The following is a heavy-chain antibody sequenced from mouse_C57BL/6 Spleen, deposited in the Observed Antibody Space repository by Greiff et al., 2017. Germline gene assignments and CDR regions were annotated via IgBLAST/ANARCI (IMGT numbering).Heavy chain of an antibody. Sequence: QVHVKQSGAELVKPGASVKLSCKASGYTFTSYWMHWVKQRPGQGLEWIGLIHPNSGSTNYNEKFKSKATLTVDKSSSTAYMQLSSLTSEDSAVYYCARFSISLDVWGTGTTVTVSS. J-gene: IGHJ1*03. CDR1: GYTFTSYW. CDR2: IHPNSGST. V-gene: IGHV1-64*01. CDR3: ARFSISLDV.